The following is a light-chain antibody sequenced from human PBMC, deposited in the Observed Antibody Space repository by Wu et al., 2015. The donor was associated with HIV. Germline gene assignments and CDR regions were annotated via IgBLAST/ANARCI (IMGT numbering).Light chain of an antibody. J-gene: IGKJ1*01. V-gene: IGKV3-20*01. CDR3: QQYGSSPVT. CDR2: GAS. Sequence: EIVLTQSPGTLSFSPGQRVTLSCGASQSISGTHLAWYQQKPGQAPRLLISGASTRATGIPDRFSGRGSGTDFTLIISRLEPEDVAVYYCQQYGSSPVTFGQGTKVEIK. CDR1: QSISGTH.